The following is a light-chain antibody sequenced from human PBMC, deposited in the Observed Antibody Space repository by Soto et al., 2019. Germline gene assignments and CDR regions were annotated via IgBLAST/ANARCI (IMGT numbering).Light chain of an antibody. J-gene: IGKJ4*01. V-gene: IGKV1-13*02. Sequence: AIQLTQSPSSLSASVGDRVTITCRASQDISSALAWYQQKPGKAPKVLIYDASSLESGVPSRFSGSGSGTDFTFTISSMQPEDFATYYCLQFKIYPLAFGGGTKVEIK. CDR2: DAS. CDR3: LQFKIYPLA. CDR1: QDISSA.